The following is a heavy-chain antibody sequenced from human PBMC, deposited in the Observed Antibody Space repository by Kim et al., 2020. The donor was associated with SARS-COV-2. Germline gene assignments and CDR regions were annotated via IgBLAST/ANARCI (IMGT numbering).Heavy chain of an antibody. V-gene: IGHV3-48*03. CDR3: ARDLRYYDSSGYLPFDY. J-gene: IGHJ4*02. Sequence: GGSLRLSCAASGFTFSSYEMNWVRQAPGKGLEWVSYISSSGSTIYYADSVKGRFTISRDNAKNSLYLQMNSLRAEDTAVYYCARDLRYYDSSGYLPFDYWGQGTLVTVSS. CDR2: ISSSGSTI. D-gene: IGHD3-22*01. CDR1: GFTFSSYE.